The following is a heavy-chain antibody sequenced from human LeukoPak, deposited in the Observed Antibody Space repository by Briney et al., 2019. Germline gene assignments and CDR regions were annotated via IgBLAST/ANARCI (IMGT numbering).Heavy chain of an antibody. V-gene: IGHV1-18*01. CDR1: GYTFTSYG. Sequence: GASVKVSCKASGYTFTSYGISWVRQAPGQGLEGMGWISAYNGNTNYAQKLQGRVTMTTDTSTSTAYMELRSLRSDDTAVYYCARDHPYYYDSSGTGDAFDIWGQGTMVTVSS. J-gene: IGHJ3*02. D-gene: IGHD3-22*01. CDR3: ARDHPYYYDSSGTGDAFDI. CDR2: ISAYNGNT.